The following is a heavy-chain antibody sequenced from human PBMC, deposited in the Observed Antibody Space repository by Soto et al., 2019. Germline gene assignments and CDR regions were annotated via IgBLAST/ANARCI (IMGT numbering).Heavy chain of an antibody. CDR2: IYYSGST. V-gene: IGHV4-39*01. Sequence: WETLSLTCTVSGGSISSSSYYWGWIRQPPGKGLEWIGSIYYSGSTYYNPSLKSRVTISADTSKNQFSLKLSSVTAADTAVYYCATLGYYDFWSNYYYYGMDVWGQGTTVTVSS. CDR1: GGSISSSSYY. D-gene: IGHD3-3*01. CDR3: ATLGYYDFWSNYYYYGMDV. J-gene: IGHJ6*02.